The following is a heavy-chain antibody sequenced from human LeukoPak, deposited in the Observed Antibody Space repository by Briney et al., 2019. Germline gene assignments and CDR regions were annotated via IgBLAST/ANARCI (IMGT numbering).Heavy chain of an antibody. Sequence: ASVKVSCKASGYIFSDYYMHWVRQAPGQGLEWLGWINPKTGAADYAQQFRGRITMTRDTSINTDYMEMKRLTSDDTAVYYCARGAEAETSPLDYWGQGTLVTVSS. CDR3: ARGAEAETSPLDY. D-gene: IGHD6-13*01. J-gene: IGHJ4*02. CDR1: GYIFSDYY. CDR2: INPKTGAA. V-gene: IGHV1-2*02.